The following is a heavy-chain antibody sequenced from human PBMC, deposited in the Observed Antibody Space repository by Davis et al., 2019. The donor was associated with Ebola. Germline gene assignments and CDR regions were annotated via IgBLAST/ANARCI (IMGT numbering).Heavy chain of an antibody. CDR1: GGSISSYY. V-gene: IGHV4-59*08. CDR3: AGDTIGLDY. J-gene: IGHJ4*02. Sequence: PSETLSLTCTVPGGSISSYYWNWVRQPPGKGLEWIGCISDRGSTYYNPSLNNRVTISIDTSRNQFSLKVTSATAADTAVYYCAGDTIGLDYWGQGTLVTVSS. CDR2: ISDRGST. D-gene: IGHD3-10*01.